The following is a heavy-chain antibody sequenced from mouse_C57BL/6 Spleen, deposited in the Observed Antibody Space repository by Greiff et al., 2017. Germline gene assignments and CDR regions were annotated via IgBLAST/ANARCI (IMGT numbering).Heavy chain of an antibody. Sequence: VQLKESGGGLVKPGGSLKLSCAASGFTFSSYAMSWVRQTPEKRLEWVATISDGGSYTYYPDNVKGRFTISRDNAKNNLYLQMSHLKSEDTAMYYCARDRYDGYFDYWGQGTTLTVSS. CDR1: GFTFSSYA. D-gene: IGHD2-3*01. J-gene: IGHJ2*01. CDR2: ISDGGSYT. V-gene: IGHV5-4*01. CDR3: ARDRYDGYFDY.